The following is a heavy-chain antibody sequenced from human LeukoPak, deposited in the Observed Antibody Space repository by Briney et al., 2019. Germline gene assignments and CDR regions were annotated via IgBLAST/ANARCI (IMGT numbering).Heavy chain of an antibody. CDR3: ARDTISKGGIFDY. CDR2: IYWNGGST. V-gene: IGHV3-20*04. D-gene: IGHD5-24*01. Sequence: GGSLRLSCAASGFIFDDYGMSWVRQAPGKGLEWVSGIYWNGGSTGYADSVKGRFTISRDNSKNTLYLQMNSLRAEDTAVYYCARDTISKGGIFDYWGQGTLVTVSS. CDR1: GFIFDDYG. J-gene: IGHJ4*02.